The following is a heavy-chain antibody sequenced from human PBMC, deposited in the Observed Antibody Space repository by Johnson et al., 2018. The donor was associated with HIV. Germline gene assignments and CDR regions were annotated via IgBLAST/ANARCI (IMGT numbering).Heavy chain of an antibody. D-gene: IGHD3-22*01. CDR2: IYSGGST. CDR1: GFSVSRSY. CDR3: ARDDDYYDSSGPGAFDI. V-gene: IGHV3-66*01. J-gene: IGHJ3*02. Sequence: VQLVESGGGLVQPGGSMRLSCAASGFSVSRSYMSWVRQAPGKGLAWVSVIYSGGSTFYTDSVKGRFTISRDNSRNTLYLQMNSLRVEDTAVYYCARDDDYYDSSGPGAFDIWGQGTMVTVSS.